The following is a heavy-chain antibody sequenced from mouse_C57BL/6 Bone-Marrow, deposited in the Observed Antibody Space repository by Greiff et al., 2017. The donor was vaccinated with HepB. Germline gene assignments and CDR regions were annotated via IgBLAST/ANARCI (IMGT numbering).Heavy chain of an antibody. CDR2: ISSGGDYI. D-gene: IGHD2-4*01. Sequence: EVKLVESGEGLVKPGGSLKLSCAASGFTFSSYAMSWVRQTPEKRLEWVAYISSGGDYIYYADTVKGRFTISRNNARNTLYLQMSSLKSEDTAMYYCTRESDYDNDWGQGTTLTVSS. CDR3: TRESDYDND. V-gene: IGHV5-9-1*02. CDR1: GFTFSSYA. J-gene: IGHJ2*01.